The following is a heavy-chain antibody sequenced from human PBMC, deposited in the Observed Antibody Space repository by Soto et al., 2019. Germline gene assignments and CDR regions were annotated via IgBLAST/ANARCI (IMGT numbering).Heavy chain of an antibody. D-gene: IGHD2-15*01. V-gene: IGHV3-23*01. CDR3: AKDRCSGGSCYVFDY. J-gene: IGHJ4*02. CDR1: GFTFSSYA. Sequence: PGGSLRLACAASGFTFSSYAMSWVRQAPGKGLEWVSAISGSGGSTYYADSVKGRFTISRDNSKNTLYLQMNSLRAEDTAVYYCAKDRCSGGSCYVFDYWGQGTLVTVSS. CDR2: ISGSGGST.